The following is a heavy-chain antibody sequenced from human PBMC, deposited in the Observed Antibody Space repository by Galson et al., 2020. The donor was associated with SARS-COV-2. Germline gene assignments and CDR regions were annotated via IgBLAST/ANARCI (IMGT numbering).Heavy chain of an antibody. D-gene: IGHD6-19*01. Sequence: GGSLRLSCAASGFIFNTLWMTWVRQAPGKGLEWVANTNEDGTVTFYVDSLKGRFTSYRDSAKNSLYLQMSNLRAEDTAVYYCAASVNGRLATYWGQGTLVTVSS. CDR3: AASVNGRLATY. CDR2: TNEDGTVT. CDR1: GFIFNTLW. V-gene: IGHV3-7*01. J-gene: IGHJ4*02.